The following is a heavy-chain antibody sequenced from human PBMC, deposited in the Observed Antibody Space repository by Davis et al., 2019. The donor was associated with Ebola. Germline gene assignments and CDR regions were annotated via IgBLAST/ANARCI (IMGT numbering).Heavy chain of an antibody. CDR1: GFTFSSYS. CDR3: ARDEAWFGELLYHEAQNWFDP. V-gene: IGHV3-21*01. J-gene: IGHJ5*02. Sequence: GGSLRLSCAASGFTFSSYSMNWVRQAPGKGLEWVSSISSSSSYIYYADSVKGRFTISIDNAKNLLYLQMNSLRAEDTAVYYCARDEAWFGELLYHEAQNWFDPWGQGTLVTVSS. CDR2: ISSSSSYI. D-gene: IGHD3-10*01.